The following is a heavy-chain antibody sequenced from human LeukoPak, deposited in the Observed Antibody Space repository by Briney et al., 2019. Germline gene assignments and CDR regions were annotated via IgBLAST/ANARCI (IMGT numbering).Heavy chain of an antibody. CDR2: INPNSGGT. V-gene: IGHV1-2*06. J-gene: IGHJ5*02. CDR1: GYTFTGYY. D-gene: IGHD3-10*01. CDR3: AREPMVRDFTWFAP. Sequence: ASVKVSCKASGYTFTGYYIHWVRQAPGQGLEWMGRINPNSGGTNYAQKFQGRVTMTRDTSISTAYLQLSRLTSHDTAVYYCAREPMVRDFTWFAPWGQGTLVTVSS.